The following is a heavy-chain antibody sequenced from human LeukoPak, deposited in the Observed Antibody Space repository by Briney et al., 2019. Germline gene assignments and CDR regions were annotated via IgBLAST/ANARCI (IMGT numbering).Heavy chain of an antibody. CDR1: GFTFSSYD. Sequence: PGGSLRLSCAASGFTFSSYDMHWVRQATGKGLEWVSAIGTAGDTYYPGSVKGRFTISRENANNSLYLQMNSLRAGDTAVYYCARAAAGTVFDYWGQGTLVTVSS. V-gene: IGHV3-13*01. CDR2: IGTAGDT. D-gene: IGHD6-13*01. J-gene: IGHJ4*02. CDR3: ARAAAGTVFDY.